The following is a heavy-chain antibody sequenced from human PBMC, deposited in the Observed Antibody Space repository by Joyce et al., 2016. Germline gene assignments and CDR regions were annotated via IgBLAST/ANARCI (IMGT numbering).Heavy chain of an antibody. J-gene: IGHJ5*02. CDR2: INTEERSR. Sequence: ELQLVESGGGLVQPGGSLRLSCAASGFSFSGYWIHWVRQAPVKGLVWVSRINTEERSRRFADSVKGRFTISRDNDKNTLYLQMNRLRAEDTAVYYCVRGISARPGGPNWFDPWGQGTLVTVSS. CDR3: VRGISARPGGPNWFDP. V-gene: IGHV3-74*01. D-gene: IGHD6-6*01. CDR1: GFSFSGYW.